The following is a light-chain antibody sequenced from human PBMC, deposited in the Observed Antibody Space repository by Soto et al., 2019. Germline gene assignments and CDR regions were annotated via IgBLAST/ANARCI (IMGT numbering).Light chain of an antibody. CDR2: DAS. CDR3: QQYNNWPQT. V-gene: IGKV3-15*01. Sequence: ETIMTQSPYTLSVSLLERSTLSCRASQSLRSSLAWYQQKPGQAPRLLIYDASTRATGIPARFSGSGSGTDFTLTISGLQSEDFAVYYCQQYNNWPQTFGQGTKV. J-gene: IGKJ1*01. CDR1: QSLRSS.